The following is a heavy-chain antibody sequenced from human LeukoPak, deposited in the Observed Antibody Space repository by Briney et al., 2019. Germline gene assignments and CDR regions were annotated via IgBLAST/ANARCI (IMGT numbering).Heavy chain of an antibody. CDR2: RWYDGSNK. V-gene: IGHV3-33*01. J-gene: IGHJ4*02. CDR1: GFTFSSYG. CDR3: ARDRRPGPNWGSLAFDY. Sequence: PGGSLRLSCAASGFTFSSYGMHWVRQAPGKGLEWVGVRWYDGSNKYYADSVKGRFTISRDNSKNTLYLQMNSLRAEDTAVYYCARDRRPGPNWGSLAFDYWGQGTLVTVSS. D-gene: IGHD7-27*01.